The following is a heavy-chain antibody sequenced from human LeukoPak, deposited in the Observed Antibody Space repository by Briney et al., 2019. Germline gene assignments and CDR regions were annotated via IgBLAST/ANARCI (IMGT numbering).Heavy chain of an antibody. CDR2: IRSSGDYI. CDR1: GFIFSDYS. Sequence: PGGSLRLSCAASGFIFSDYSMNWVRQAPGKGLEWVSSIRSSGDYIYYADSVKGRFTISRDNAKNSLHLQMNSLRAEDTAIYYCARDVRSPNRYYYMDVWGKGTTVTVSS. V-gene: IGHV3-21*01. CDR3: ARDVRSPNRYYYMDV. J-gene: IGHJ6*03.